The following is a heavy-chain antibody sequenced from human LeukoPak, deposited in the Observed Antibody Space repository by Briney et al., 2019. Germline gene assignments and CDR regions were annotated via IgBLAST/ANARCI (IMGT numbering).Heavy chain of an antibody. CDR2: IYYSGST. V-gene: IGHV4-30-4*02. Sequence: SETLSLTCTVSGGSISSGDYYWSWIRQPPGKGLEWIGYIYYSGSTYYNPSLKSRVTISVDTSKNQFSLKLSSVTAADTAVYYCARESRDDDWFDPWGQGILVTVSS. CDR1: GGSISSGDYY. D-gene: IGHD5-24*01. J-gene: IGHJ5*02. CDR3: ARESRDDDWFDP.